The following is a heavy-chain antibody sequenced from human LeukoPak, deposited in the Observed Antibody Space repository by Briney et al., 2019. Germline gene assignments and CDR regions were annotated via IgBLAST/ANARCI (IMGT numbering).Heavy chain of an antibody. V-gene: IGHV4-39*01. Sequence: SETLSLTCTVSGGSISSSSYYWGWIRQPPGKGLEWIGSIYYSGSTYYNPSLKSRVTISVDTSKNQFSLKLSSVTAADTAVYYCARRSSSTNLYYYYYMDVWGKGTAVTISS. CDR2: IYYSGST. J-gene: IGHJ6*03. D-gene: IGHD2-2*01. CDR3: ARRSSSTNLYYYYYMDV. CDR1: GGSISSSSYY.